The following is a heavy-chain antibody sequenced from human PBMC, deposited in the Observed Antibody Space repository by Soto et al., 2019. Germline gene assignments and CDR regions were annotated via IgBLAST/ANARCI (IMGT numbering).Heavy chain of an antibody. V-gene: IGHV3-21*02. CDR2: ISDSSNYI. J-gene: IGHJ4*02. D-gene: IGHD1-1*01. CDR1: GFTFSTYT. CDR3: ARDRRPRNEVDPFDY. Sequence: EVQLVESGGGLVKPGGSLRLSCAASGFTFSTYTMNWVRQAPGKGLEWVSSISDSSNYINYADSVKGRFTISRDNAKNSLFLQMNSLRAEDTAVYSCARDRRPRNEVDPFDYWGQGSLVTVSS.